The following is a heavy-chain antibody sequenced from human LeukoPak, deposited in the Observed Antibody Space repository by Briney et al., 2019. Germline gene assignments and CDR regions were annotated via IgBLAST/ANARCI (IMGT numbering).Heavy chain of an antibody. D-gene: IGHD2-21*02. CDR2: IYPGDSDT. V-gene: IGHV5-51*01. CDR3: ARPSWGDYYFDY. J-gene: IGHJ4*02. CDR1: GYTFSDYW. Sequence: GESLKISCKASGYTFSDYWIGWVRQMPGQGLEWMGIIYPGDSDTRYSPSFQGQVTISADKSISTAYLQWSSLKASDTAMYYCARPSWGDYYFDYWGQGTLVTVSS.